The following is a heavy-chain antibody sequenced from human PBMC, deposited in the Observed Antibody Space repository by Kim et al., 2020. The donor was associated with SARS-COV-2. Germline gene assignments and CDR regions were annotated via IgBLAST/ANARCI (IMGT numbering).Heavy chain of an antibody. CDR3: ARGDILTGYYGAFDI. CDR2: INPSGGST. CDR1: GYTFTSYY. V-gene: IGHV1-46*01. D-gene: IGHD3-9*01. J-gene: IGHJ3*02. Sequence: ASVKVSCKASGYTFTSYYMHWVRQAPGQGLEWMGIINPSGGSTSYAQKFQGRVTMTRDTSTSTVYMELSSLRSEDTAVYYCARGDILTGYYGAFDIWGQGTMVTVSS.